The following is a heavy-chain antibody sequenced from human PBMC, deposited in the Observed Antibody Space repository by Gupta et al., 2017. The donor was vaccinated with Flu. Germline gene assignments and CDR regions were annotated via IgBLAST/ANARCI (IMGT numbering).Heavy chain of an antibody. Sequence: EVQLVESGGGLVRPGGSLTLSCAASGFIFSNSEMNWVRQVPEKGLEWVSYMRSSGGAIYSADSVKGRFTISRDNDKNTLYLHMNSLRGEDTAIYYCARGLRSGCGVVYWGQGTLVTVSS. CDR2: MRSSGGAI. D-gene: IGHD6-19*01. CDR3: ARGLRSGCGVVY. CDR1: GFIFSNSE. J-gene: IGHJ4*02. V-gene: IGHV3-48*03.